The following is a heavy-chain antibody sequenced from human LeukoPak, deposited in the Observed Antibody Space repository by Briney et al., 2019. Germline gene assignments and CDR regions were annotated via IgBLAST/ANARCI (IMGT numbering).Heavy chain of an antibody. CDR3: ARVERGFSGSGWYLDYYYYYYMDV. CDR2: ISSSGSTI. J-gene: IGHJ6*03. CDR1: GFTFSSYS. Sequence: GGSLRLSCAASGFTFSSYSMNWVRQAPGKGLEWVSYISSSGSTIYYADSVKGRFTISRDNAKNSLYLQMNSLRAEDTAVYYCARVERGFSGSGWYLDYYYYYYMDVWGKGTTVTVSS. V-gene: IGHV3-48*04. D-gene: IGHD6-19*01.